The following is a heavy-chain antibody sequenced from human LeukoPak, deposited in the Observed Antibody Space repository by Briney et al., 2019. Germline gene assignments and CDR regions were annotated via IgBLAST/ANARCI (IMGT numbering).Heavy chain of an antibody. V-gene: IGHV4-30-2*01. CDR2: MFHNGST. CDR1: GGSFSSGGFS. D-gene: IGHD2-2*01. J-gene: IGHJ6*02. Sequence: SETLSLTCTVSGGSFSSGGFSWSWIRQPPGKGLEWIGYMFHNGSTHYSPSLQRRVTISVDRFKNQFSLRLRSVTAADTAVYYCGRETLGYCSGTTCSLGMDVWGQGTTVTVSS. CDR3: GRETLGYCSGTTCSLGMDV.